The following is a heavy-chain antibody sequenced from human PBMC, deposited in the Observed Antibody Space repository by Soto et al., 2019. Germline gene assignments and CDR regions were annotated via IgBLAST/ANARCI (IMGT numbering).Heavy chain of an antibody. J-gene: IGHJ6*02. CDR2: ISSSGSTI. CDR3: AGGPQQLGLPYTSYYYYGMDV. CDR1: GFTFSSYE. Sequence: GGSLRLSCAASGFTFSSYEMNWVRQAPGKGLEWVSYISSSGSTIYYADSVKGRFTISRDNAKNSLYLQMNSLRAEDTAVYYCAGGPQQLGLPYTSYYYYGMDVWGQGTTVTVSS. D-gene: IGHD5-18*01. V-gene: IGHV3-48*03.